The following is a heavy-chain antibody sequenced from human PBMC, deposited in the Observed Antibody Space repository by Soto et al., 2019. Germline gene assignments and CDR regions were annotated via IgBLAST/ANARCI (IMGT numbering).Heavy chain of an antibody. Sequence: GGSLRLSCASSVFPFIDHAMHWVRQAPGEGLEWVSAITGRGDSTYYADSVKGRFTISRDNSKSTLYLQMMSLRAEDTAVYYCAKDLYVQPPSGWFDPWGQGTVVTVSS. CDR1: VFPFIDHA. CDR2: ITGRGDST. CDR3: AKDLYVQPPSGWFDP. D-gene: IGHD1-26*01. J-gene: IGHJ5*02. V-gene: IGHV3-23*01.